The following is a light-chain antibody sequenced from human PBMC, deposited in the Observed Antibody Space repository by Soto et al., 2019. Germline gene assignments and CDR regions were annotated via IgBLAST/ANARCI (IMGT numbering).Light chain of an antibody. J-gene: IGKJ2*01. CDR2: LAS. V-gene: IGKV2-28*01. Sequence: EIVMTQSPLSLPVTPGEPASISCRSSQSLLQSNGYNYLDWFLEKPGQSPQLLIYLASHRASGVPDRFSGSGSGTDFTLKISRVEAEDVGVYYCMQSSQSHTFGQGTKLEIK. CDR1: QSLLQSNGYNY. CDR3: MQSSQSHT.